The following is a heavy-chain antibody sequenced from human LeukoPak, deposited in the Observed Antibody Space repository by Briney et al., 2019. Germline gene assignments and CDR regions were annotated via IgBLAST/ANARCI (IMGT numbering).Heavy chain of an antibody. D-gene: IGHD3-16*01. CDR3: ARANSMITFGGALNY. J-gene: IGHJ4*02. CDR1: GFTFSSYS. Sequence: GGSLRLSCAAPGFTFSSYSMNWVRQAPGEGLEWVSSISSSSTYIYYADSVKGRFTISRDNAKNSLYLQMNSLRAEDTAVYYCARANSMITFGGALNYWGQGTLVTVSS. CDR2: ISSSSTYI. V-gene: IGHV3-21*01.